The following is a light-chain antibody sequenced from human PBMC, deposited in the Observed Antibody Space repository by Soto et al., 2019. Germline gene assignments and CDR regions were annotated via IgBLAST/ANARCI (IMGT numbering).Light chain of an antibody. CDR2: LGS. Sequence: DIVMTQSPLSLPVTPGEPASISCRSSQSLLHSNGYNYFDWYLQKPGQSPQLLTYLGSNRAAGVPERFSGSGSGTDFTLKISRVEAEDVGVYYCMQALQTPGTFGQGTKLEIK. J-gene: IGKJ2*01. CDR1: QSLLHSNGYNY. CDR3: MQALQTPGT. V-gene: IGKV2-28*01.